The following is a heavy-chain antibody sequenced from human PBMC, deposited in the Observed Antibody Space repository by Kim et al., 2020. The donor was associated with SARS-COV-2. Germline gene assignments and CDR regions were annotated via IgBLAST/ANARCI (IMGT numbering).Heavy chain of an antibody. J-gene: IGHJ1*01. CDR2: IYHSGST. CDR1: GYSISSGYY. V-gene: IGHV4-38-2*02. Sequence: SETLSLTCTVSGYSISSGYYWGWIRQPPGKGLEWIGSIYHSGSTYYNPSLKSRVTISVDTSKNQFSLKLSSVTAADTAVYYCARRSYYGSGSYYNAVEY. D-gene: IGHD3-10*01. CDR3: ARRSYYGSGSYYNAVEY.